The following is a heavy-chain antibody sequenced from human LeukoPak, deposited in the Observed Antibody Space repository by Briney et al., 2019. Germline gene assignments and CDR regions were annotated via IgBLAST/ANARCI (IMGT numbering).Heavy chain of an antibody. D-gene: IGHD6-19*01. CDR3: ARSVDGYSSGWHLNDYFDY. CDR2: ISNSGSTL. J-gene: IGHJ4*02. V-gene: IGHV3-11*04. Sequence: PGGSLTLSCAASGFTFSDYYMSWIRQPPGKGLEWVSYISNSGSTLYYADSVKGQFTISRDNSKNTLYLQMNSLRAEDTAVYYCARSVDGYSSGWHLNDYFDYWGQGTLVTVSS. CDR1: GFTFSDYY.